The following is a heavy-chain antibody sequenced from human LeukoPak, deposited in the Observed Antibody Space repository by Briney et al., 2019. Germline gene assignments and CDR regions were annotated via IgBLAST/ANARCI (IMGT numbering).Heavy chain of an antibody. CDR2: ISSSGSTI. CDR3: AKGCDITCYRVDY. Sequence: GGSLRLSCAASGFTFSSYEMNWVRQAPGKGLEWVSYISSSGSTIYYADSVKGRFTISRDNAKNSLYLQMNSLRAEDTAIYYCAKGCDITCYRVDYWGQGTLVTVSS. CDR1: GFTFSSYE. J-gene: IGHJ4*02. V-gene: IGHV3-48*03. D-gene: IGHD2-2*01.